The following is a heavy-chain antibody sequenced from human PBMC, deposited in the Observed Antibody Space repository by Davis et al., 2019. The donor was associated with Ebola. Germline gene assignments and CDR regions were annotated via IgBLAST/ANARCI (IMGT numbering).Heavy chain of an antibody. V-gene: IGHV4-59*01. D-gene: IGHD3-10*02. Sequence: SETLSLTCTVSGGSISTYYWSWIRQPPGKGLEWIGYIYYNGNTNYNPSPKSRVTLSVDTSKSQFSLKLNSVTATDTAIYYCARGRPTFVPETFDYWGQGTLVTVSS. CDR3: ARGRPTFVPETFDY. CDR2: IYYNGNT. CDR1: GGSISTYY. J-gene: IGHJ4*02.